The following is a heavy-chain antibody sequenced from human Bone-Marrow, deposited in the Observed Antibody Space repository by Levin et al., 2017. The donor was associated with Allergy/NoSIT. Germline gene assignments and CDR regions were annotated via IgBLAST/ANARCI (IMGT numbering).Heavy chain of an antibody. CDR3: ANDRGY. J-gene: IGHJ4*02. CDR1: GFTVSNNY. Sequence: GGSLRLSCAASGFTVSNNYVSWVRQAPGKGLEWVSHIYSGGNTFYADSVKGRFTISRDSSKNTLFLQMNSMTAADTAVYYCANDRGYWGQGSLVTVSS. V-gene: IGHV3-66*01. CDR2: IYSGGNT.